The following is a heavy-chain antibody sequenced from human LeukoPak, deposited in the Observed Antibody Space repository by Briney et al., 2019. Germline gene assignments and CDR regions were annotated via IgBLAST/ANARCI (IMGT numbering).Heavy chain of an antibody. CDR2: ISYDGSNK. CDR3: AKEGLRNWFDP. CDR1: GFTFSSYG. J-gene: IGHJ5*02. V-gene: IGHV3-30*18. Sequence: GGSLRLSCAASGFTFSSYGMHWVRQAPGKGLEWVAVISYDGSNKYCADSVKGRFTISRDNSKNTLYLQMNSLRAEDTAVYYCAKEGLRNWFDPWGQGTLVTVSS. D-gene: IGHD4/OR15-4a*01.